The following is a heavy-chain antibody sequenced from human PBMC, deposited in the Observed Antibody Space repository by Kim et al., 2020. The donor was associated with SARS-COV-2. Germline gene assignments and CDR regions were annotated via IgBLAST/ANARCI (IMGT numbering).Heavy chain of an antibody. CDR3: AKGGYCSGGSCYWGYYGMDV. J-gene: IGHJ6*02. Sequence: GGSLRLSCAASGFTFSSYAMSWVRQAPGKGLEWVSAISGSGGSTYYADSVKGRFTISRDNSKNTLYLQMNSLRAEDTAVYYCAKGGYCSGGSCYWGYYGMDVWGQGTTVTVSS. CDR1: GFTFSSYA. CDR2: ISGSGGST. V-gene: IGHV3-23*01. D-gene: IGHD2-15*01.